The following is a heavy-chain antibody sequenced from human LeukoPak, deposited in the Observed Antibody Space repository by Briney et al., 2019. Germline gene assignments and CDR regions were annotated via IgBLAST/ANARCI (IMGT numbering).Heavy chain of an antibody. Sequence: SETLSLTCTVSGGSISSSSYYWGWIRQPPGKGLEWIGSIYYSGSTYYNPSLKSRVTISVDTSKNQFSLKLSSVTAADTAVYYCARAPRIVVVPAAIGARSDWYFDLWGRGTLVTVSS. CDR1: GGSISSSSYY. D-gene: IGHD2-2*02. CDR3: ARAPRIVVVPAAIGARSDWYFDL. J-gene: IGHJ2*01. CDR2: IYYSGST. V-gene: IGHV4-39*01.